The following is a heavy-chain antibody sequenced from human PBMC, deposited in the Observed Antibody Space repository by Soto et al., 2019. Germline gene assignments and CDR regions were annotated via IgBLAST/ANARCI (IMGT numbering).Heavy chain of an antibody. D-gene: IGHD3-22*01. CDR2: IIPIFGTA. CDR1: GGTFSSYA. J-gene: IGHJ3*02. V-gene: IGHV1-69*01. Sequence: QVQLVQSGAEVKKPGSSVKVSCKASGGTFSSYAISWVRQAPGQGLEWMGGIIPIFGTANYAQKFQGRVTVTADQFTGPAYMGLGSLRSEGTGGYYWAGGGFTMKNAFDIWGQGTMVTVSS. CDR3: AGGGFTMKNAFDI.